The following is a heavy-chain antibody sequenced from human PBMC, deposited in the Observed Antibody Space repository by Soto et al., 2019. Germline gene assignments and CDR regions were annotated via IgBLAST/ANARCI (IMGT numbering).Heavy chain of an antibody. D-gene: IGHD1-26*01. CDR1: GFSFSSYS. CDR2: ISSSKTYI. J-gene: IGHJ3*02. Sequence: EVQLVDSGGGLVQPGQSLRVSCAASGFSFSSYSMNWVRQAPGKGLEWISYISSSKTYIWYADSVKGRFTISRDNAKNSLSLQMNSLRDEDSAVYYCVRDSAWAFDIWGLGTMVTVSS. CDR3: VRDSAWAFDI. V-gene: IGHV3-48*02.